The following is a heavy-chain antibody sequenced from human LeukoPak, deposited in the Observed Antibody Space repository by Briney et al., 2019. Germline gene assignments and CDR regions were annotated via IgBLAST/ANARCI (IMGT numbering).Heavy chain of an antibody. Sequence: GGSLRLSCAASGFSFSGYGMNWVRQAPGKGLEWVAYISNSGSSIYYADSVKGRFTISRDNAKNSLYLQMNSLRAEDTAVYYCAIIYLIVGATTFDYWGQGTLVTVSS. CDR1: GFSFSGYG. CDR2: ISNSGSSI. D-gene: IGHD1-26*01. CDR3: AIIYLIVGATTFDY. J-gene: IGHJ4*02. V-gene: IGHV3-48*04.